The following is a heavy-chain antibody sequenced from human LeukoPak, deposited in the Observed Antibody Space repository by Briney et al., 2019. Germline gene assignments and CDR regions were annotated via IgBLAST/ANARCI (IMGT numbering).Heavy chain of an antibody. CDR2: IYYRGST. Sequence: SQTLSLTCTVSGGSISSGNYYWSWIRHYPGKGLEWIGYIYYRGSTYYNPSLTSRVTISLDTSKNQFSLKLTSVTAADTAVYYCARDSRSYERSGYYHFDFWGQGSLVTVSS. CDR3: ARDSRSYERSGYYHFDF. V-gene: IGHV4-31*03. D-gene: IGHD3-22*01. CDR1: GGSISSGNYY. J-gene: IGHJ4*02.